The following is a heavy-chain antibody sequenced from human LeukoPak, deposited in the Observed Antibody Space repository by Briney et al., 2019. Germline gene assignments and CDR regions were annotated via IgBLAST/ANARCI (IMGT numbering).Heavy chain of an antibody. Sequence: GGSLRLSCAASGFTFSGSALHWGRQASGKGLEWVGRIRSTANGYATAYSASVKGRFTISRSDSKNTAYLQMDSLKTEDTAVYYCTGNYYGSGSYADFDYWGQGTLVTVSS. CDR1: GFTFSGSA. CDR2: IRSTANGYAT. J-gene: IGHJ4*02. V-gene: IGHV3-73*01. D-gene: IGHD3-10*01. CDR3: TGNYYGSGSYADFDY.